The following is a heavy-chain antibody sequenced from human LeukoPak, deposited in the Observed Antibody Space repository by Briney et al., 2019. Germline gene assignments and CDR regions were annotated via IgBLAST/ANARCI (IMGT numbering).Heavy chain of an antibody. J-gene: IGHJ4*02. V-gene: IGHV1-46*03. CDR2: INPSGGST. CDR3: TTLPINKLEKDY. CDR1: GYSVDTYY. D-gene: IGHD3-3*01. Sequence: ASVKVSCKALGYSVDTYYMHWVRQAPGQGLEWMGIINPSGGSTSYQQKFQGRVTMTRDMSANTVYMELSSLRSEDTAVYYCTTLPINKLEKDYWGQGNLVTVSS.